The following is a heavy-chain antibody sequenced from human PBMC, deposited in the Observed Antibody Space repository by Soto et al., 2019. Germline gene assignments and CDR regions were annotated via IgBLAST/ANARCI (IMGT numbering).Heavy chain of an antibody. V-gene: IGHV5-10-1*01. CDR1: GYSFNSYW. Sequence: GESLKISCKGSGYSFNSYWLSWVRQMPGKGLEWMGRIDPSDSYTNYSPSFQGHVTISADKSISTAYLQWSSLKDSDTAMYYCARQGPIAAAGGDYYYYYGMDVWGQGTTVTVSS. CDR2: IDPSDSYT. J-gene: IGHJ6*02. D-gene: IGHD6-13*01. CDR3: ARQGPIAAAGGDYYYYYGMDV.